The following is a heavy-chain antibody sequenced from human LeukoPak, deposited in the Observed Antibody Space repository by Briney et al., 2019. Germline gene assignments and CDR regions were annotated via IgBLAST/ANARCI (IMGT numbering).Heavy chain of an antibody. CDR3: AKVRWDNSGWYYLDY. Sequence: GRSLRLSCAASGFTFNDYGMHWVRHAPGKGLEWVAVISYDGSNKYYTDSVKGRFTISRDNSKSTLYLQMNSLRAEDTAVYYCAKVRWDNSGWYYLDYWGQGTLVTVSS. V-gene: IGHV3-30*18. J-gene: IGHJ4*02. CDR1: GFTFNDYG. D-gene: IGHD6-19*01. CDR2: ISYDGSNK.